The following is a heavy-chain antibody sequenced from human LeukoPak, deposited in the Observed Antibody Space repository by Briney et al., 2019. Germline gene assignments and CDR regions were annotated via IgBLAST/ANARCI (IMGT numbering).Heavy chain of an antibody. CDR1: GSGFSTHD. CDR2: ISGSGTGT. CDR3: VKGFHFDW. Sequence: GGSLRLSCAASGSGFSTHDMSWGRQVPGKGPEWVSSISGSGTGTYYTDSVKGRFTISRDTSKNTLYLQMDNLRVEDTAVYYCVKGFHFDWWGQGTLVIVSS. J-gene: IGHJ4*02. V-gene: IGHV3-23*01.